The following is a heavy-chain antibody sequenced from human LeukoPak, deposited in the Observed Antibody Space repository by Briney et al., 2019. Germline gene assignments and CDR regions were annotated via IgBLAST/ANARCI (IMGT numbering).Heavy chain of an antibody. J-gene: IGHJ4*02. CDR2: ISNNVSTI. D-gene: IGHD3-10*01. CDR1: AFTLSNYG. Sequence: GGSLRLSCAPSAFTLSNYGMNWARQTPGKWLEWVSYISNNVSTIYYADSVKGRFTLSRDNVHNSLYLQMNSLRAEDSAVYYCARDFDGSGSYYNGKEGDYWGEGTLVTVSS. CDR3: ARDFDGSGSYYNGKEGDY. V-gene: IGHV3-48*03.